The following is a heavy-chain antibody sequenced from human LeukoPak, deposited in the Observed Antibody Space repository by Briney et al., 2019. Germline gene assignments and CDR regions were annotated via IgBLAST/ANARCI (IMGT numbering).Heavy chain of an antibody. D-gene: IGHD4-17*01. CDR3: ARGYGDYVFYYYYYMDV. J-gene: IGHJ6*03. V-gene: IGHV3-48*03. Sequence: GGSLRLSCAASGFTFSSYEMNWVRQAPGKGLEWVSYISSSGSTIYYADSVKGRFTISRDNAKNSLYLQMNSLRAEDTAVYYCARGYGDYVFYYYYYMDVWGKGTTVTISS. CDR2: ISSSGSTI. CDR1: GFTFSSYE.